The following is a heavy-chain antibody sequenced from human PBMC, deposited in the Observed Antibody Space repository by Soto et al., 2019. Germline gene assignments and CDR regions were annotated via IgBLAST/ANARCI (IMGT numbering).Heavy chain of an antibody. CDR1: GGSISSGGYY. D-gene: IGHD6-13*01. V-gene: IGHV4-31*02. Sequence: ASETLSLTCTVSGGSISSGGYYWSWIRQHPGKGLEWIGYIYYSGSTYYNPSLKSRVTISVDTSKNQFSLKLSSVTAADTAVYYCARDIGPIAAAGKFYYYGMDVWGQGTTVTVSS. CDR3: ARDIGPIAAAGKFYYYGMDV. J-gene: IGHJ6*02. CDR2: IYYSGST.